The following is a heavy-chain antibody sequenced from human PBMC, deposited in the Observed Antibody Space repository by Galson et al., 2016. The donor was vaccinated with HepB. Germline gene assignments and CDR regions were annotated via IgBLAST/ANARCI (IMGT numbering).Heavy chain of an antibody. Sequence: SLRLSCAASGVTFSSYSMNWVRQAPGKGLEWVSSISSSSSYIYYADSVKGRFTISRDNAKNSLYLQMNSLRAEDTAVYYSARGDIVSAIFDYWGQGTLVTVSS. CDR3: ARGDIVSAIFDY. D-gene: IGHD2-21*01. CDR1: GVTFSSYS. V-gene: IGHV3-21*01. CDR2: ISSSSSYI. J-gene: IGHJ4*02.